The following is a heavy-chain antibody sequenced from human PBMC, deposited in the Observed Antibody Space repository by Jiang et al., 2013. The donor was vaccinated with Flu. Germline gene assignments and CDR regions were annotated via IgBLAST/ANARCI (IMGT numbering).Heavy chain of an antibody. CDR2: ISYDGSNK. V-gene: IGHV3-33*05. J-gene: IGHJ4*02. D-gene: IGHD3-10*01. CDR3: AKARGNDYYGSGSYLDY. Sequence: VESGGGVVQPGRSLRLSCAASGFTFTPYGMHWVRQAPGKGLEWVAVISYDGSNKYYADSVKGRFTISRDNSKNTLYLQMNSLRAEDTAVYYCAKARGNDYYGSGSYLDYWGQGTLVTVSS. CDR1: GFTFTPYG.